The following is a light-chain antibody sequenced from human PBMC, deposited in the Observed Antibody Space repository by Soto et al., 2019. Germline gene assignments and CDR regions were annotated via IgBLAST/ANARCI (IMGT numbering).Light chain of an antibody. J-gene: IGKJ5*01. V-gene: IGKV1-16*01. CDR1: QDISKF. CDR2: AAS. Sequence: DIQMTQSPSSLSAFVGDRVTISCRASQDISKFLAWFQQKPGKAPRALIFAASSLQSGVPSRFSGSGSGTDFTLTISSLQPEDSATYYCQQYASYPVTFGQETRLEIK. CDR3: QQYASYPVT.